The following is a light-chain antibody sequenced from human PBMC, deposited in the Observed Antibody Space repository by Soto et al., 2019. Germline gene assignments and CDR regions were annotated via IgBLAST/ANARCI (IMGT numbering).Light chain of an antibody. V-gene: IGKV1-5*03. CDR1: QTIRNW. Sequence: DIQMTQSPSTLSASVGDRVTITCRASQTIRNWLAWYQQKPGKAPKLLIYKASSLESGVPSRFSGSGSGTEFTLTISSLQPDDFATYYCQQYNSPLTFDPGTKLEIK. CDR2: KAS. J-gene: IGKJ2*01. CDR3: QQYNSPLT.